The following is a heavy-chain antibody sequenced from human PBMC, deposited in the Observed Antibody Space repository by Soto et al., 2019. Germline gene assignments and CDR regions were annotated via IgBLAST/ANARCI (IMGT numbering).Heavy chain of an antibody. V-gene: IGHV5-51*01. Sequence: GESLKISCKGSVYSFTSYWIAWVRQMPGKGLEWMGIIYPGDSDTRYSPSFQGQVTISLDKSLSTAYLQWSSLKASDTAMYYCARQDGAATYYFDYWGRGTLVTVSS. J-gene: IGHJ4*02. CDR3: ARQDGAATYYFDY. CDR2: IYPGDSDT. CDR1: VYSFTSYW. D-gene: IGHD1-26*01.